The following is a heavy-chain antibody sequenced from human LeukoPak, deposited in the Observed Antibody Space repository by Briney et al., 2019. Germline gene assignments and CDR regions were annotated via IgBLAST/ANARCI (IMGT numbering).Heavy chain of an antibody. J-gene: IGHJ4*02. Sequence: SETLSLTCTVSGGSINSGNYYWSWIRQPAGKGLEWIGEINHSGSTNYNPSLKSRVTISVDTSKNQFSLKLSSVTAADTAVYYCALTPFVVVPAAMSGGGYWGQGTLVTVSS. CDR2: INHSGST. V-gene: IGHV4-61*10. D-gene: IGHD2-2*01. CDR3: ALTPFVVVPAAMSGGGY. CDR1: GGSINSGNYY.